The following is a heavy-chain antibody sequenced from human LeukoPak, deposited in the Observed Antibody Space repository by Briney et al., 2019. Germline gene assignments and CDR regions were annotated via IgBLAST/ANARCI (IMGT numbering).Heavy chain of an antibody. V-gene: IGHV3-30*02. Sequence: GGSLRLSCAASGFTFGSYGMHWVRQAPGKGLEWVAFIRYDGSNKYYADSVKGRFTISRDNSNNTLFLQMNSLRPEDTAVYFCARHPGDFTGIVNYYYMDVWGKGTTVTVSS. CDR1: GFTFGSYG. CDR3: ARHPGDFTGIVNYYYMDV. J-gene: IGHJ6*03. D-gene: IGHD1-26*01. CDR2: IRYDGSNK.